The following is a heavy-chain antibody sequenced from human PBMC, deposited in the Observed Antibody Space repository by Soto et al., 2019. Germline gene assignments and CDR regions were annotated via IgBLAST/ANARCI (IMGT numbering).Heavy chain of an antibody. CDR2: IYFDGITT. CDR3: ARGGAMGVDY. CDR1: GFTFNTHW. V-gene: IGHV3-74*01. Sequence: SGGSLRLSCTASGFTFNTHWMHWVRQAPGKGLVWVSRIYFDGITTNYADSVKGRLTVSRDNAKKTVYLHVNTLRDEDTAVYYCARGGAMGVDYWGQGTLVTVSS. D-gene: IGHD1-26*01. J-gene: IGHJ4*02.